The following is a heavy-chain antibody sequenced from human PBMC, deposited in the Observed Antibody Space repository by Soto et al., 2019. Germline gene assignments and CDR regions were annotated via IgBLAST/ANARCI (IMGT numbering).Heavy chain of an antibody. CDR1: GGTFSSYT. CDR3: ARAVAVAADFDY. CDR2: IIPILGIA. J-gene: IGHJ4*02. V-gene: IGHV1-69*02. Sequence: SVKVSCKASGGTFSSYTISWVRQAPGQGLEWMGRIIPILGIANYAQKFRGRVTITRDTSASTAYMELSSLRSEDTAVYYCARAVAVAADFDYWGQGT. D-gene: IGHD6-19*01.